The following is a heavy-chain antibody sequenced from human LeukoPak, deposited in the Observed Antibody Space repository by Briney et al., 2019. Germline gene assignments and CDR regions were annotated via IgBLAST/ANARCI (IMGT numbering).Heavy chain of an antibody. CDR3: ARQAYSSNLGWFDP. J-gene: IGHJ5*02. V-gene: IGHV4-39*01. CDR2: IYNSGST. D-gene: IGHD6-13*01. Sequence: PSETLSLTCSVSGGSISSSTYYWGWIRQPPGKGLEWIGNIYNSGSTYYNPSLKSRVTISVDTSKNQFSLKLSSVTAADTAVHYCARQAYSSNLGWFDPWGQGTLVTVSS. CDR1: GGSISSSTYY.